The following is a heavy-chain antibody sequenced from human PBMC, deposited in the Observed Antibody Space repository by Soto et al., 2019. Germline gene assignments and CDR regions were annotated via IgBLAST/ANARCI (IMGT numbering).Heavy chain of an antibody. V-gene: IGHV1-18*01. CDR2: ISAYNGNT. CDR3: TFTLFWSGYSKPYYYYYGMDV. CDR1: GYTFTSYG. J-gene: IGHJ6*02. D-gene: IGHD3-3*01. Sequence: ASVKVSCKASGYTFTSYGISWVRQAPGQGLEWMGWISAYNGNTNYAQKLQGRVTMTTDTSTSTAYKELRSLRSEDKAVYYCTFTLFWSGYSKPYYYYYGMDVWGQGTTVTVSS.